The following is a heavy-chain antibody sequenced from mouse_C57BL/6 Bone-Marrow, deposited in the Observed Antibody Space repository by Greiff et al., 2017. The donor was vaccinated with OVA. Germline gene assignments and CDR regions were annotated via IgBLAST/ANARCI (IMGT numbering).Heavy chain of an antibody. CDR1: GYTFTSYW. V-gene: IGHV1-53*01. D-gene: IGHD1-1*01. CDR3: ARYSSYCWYFDV. Sequence: VQLKQPGTELVKPGASVKLSCKASGYTFTSYWMHWVKQRPGQGLEWIGNINPSNGGTNYNEKFKSKATLTVDKSSSTAYMQLSSLTSEDSAVYYCARYSSYCWYFDVWGTGTTVTVSS. CDR2: INPSNGGT. J-gene: IGHJ1*03.